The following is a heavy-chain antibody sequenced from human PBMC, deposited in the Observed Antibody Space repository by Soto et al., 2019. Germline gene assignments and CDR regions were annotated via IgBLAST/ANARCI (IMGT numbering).Heavy chain of an antibody. CDR2: IYWNDDK. Sequence: SCPTLGNPTQTLTLTSPVSVFSLSTSALGLGWIRQPPGKALEWLALIYWNDDKRYSPSLKSRLTITKDTSKNQVVLTMTNMDPVDTATYYCAHTTIYYDSSGYYSPPSYWGQGTLVTVSS. J-gene: IGHJ4*02. D-gene: IGHD3-22*01. CDR3: AHTTIYYDSSGYYSPPSY. CDR1: VFSLSTSALG. V-gene: IGHV2-5*01.